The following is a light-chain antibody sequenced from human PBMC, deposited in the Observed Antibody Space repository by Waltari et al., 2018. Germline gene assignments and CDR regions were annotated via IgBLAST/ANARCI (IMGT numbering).Light chain of an antibody. CDR2: GAS. Sequence: EIVLTQSPGTLSLSRGERATLSCRASQSVSSSYVAWYQQKPGQAPRLLIYGASSRATGIPDRFRGSWSGTDFTLTISRLEPEDFAVYYCQQYGSSPTFGQGAKVDI. CDR1: QSVSSSY. CDR3: QQYGSSPT. V-gene: IGKV3-20*01. J-gene: IGKJ1*01.